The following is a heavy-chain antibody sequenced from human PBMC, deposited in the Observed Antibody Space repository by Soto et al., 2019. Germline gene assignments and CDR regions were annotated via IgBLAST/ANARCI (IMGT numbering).Heavy chain of an antibody. CDR1: GFSFSSYA. CDR3: ARETTYSSSSWEYYYYGMDV. V-gene: IGHV3-30-3*01. Sequence: QVQLVESGGGVVQPGRSLRLSCAASGFSFSSYAMHWVRQAPGKGLEWVAVISYDGSNKYYADSVKGRFTISRDNSKNTLYLQMNSLRAEDTAVYYCARETTYSSSSWEYYYYGMDVWGQGTTVTVSS. CDR2: ISYDGSNK. D-gene: IGHD6-6*01. J-gene: IGHJ6*02.